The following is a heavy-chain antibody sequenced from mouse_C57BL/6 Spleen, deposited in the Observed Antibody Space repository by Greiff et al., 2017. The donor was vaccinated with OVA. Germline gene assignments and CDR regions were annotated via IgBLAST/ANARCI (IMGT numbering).Heavy chain of an antibody. Sequence: QVHVKQSGAELVRPGTSVKMSCKASGYTFTNYWIGWAKQRPGHGLEWIGDIYPGGGYTNYNEKFKGKATLTADKSSSTAYMQFSSLTSEDSAIYYCARKEDWYFDVWGTGTTVTVSS. V-gene: IGHV1-63*01. CDR2: IYPGGGYT. CDR3: ARKEDWYFDV. J-gene: IGHJ1*03. CDR1: GYTFTNYW.